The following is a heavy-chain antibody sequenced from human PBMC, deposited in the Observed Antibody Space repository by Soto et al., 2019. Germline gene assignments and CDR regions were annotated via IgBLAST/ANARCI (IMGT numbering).Heavy chain of an antibody. D-gene: IGHD3-10*01. CDR3: AKVVDYFGSGSYSHALYYYYGMDV. CDR2: ISGSGGST. J-gene: IGHJ6*02. Sequence: GGSLRLSCAASGFTFNSYAMSWVRQAPGKGLEWVSSISGSGGSTYYADSVKGRFTISRDNSKNTLYVRMSSLRAEDTAVYYCAKVVDYFGSGSYSHALYYYYGMDVWGQGTTVTVSS. CDR1: GFTFNSYA. V-gene: IGHV3-23*01.